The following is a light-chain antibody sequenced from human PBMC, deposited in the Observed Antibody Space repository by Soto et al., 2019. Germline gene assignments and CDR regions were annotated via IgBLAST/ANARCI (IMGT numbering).Light chain of an antibody. Sequence: QSVLTQPPSVSGAPGQRVTISCTGSSSNIGAGYDVHWYQQLPGTAPKLLIYGNSNRPSGVPDRFSGSKSGTSASLAITGLQAEDEADDYCKSYDSSLSGSGVFGGGTKVTVL. CDR1: SSNIGAGYD. V-gene: IGLV1-40*01. CDR3: KSYDSSLSGSGV. CDR2: GNS. J-gene: IGLJ2*01.